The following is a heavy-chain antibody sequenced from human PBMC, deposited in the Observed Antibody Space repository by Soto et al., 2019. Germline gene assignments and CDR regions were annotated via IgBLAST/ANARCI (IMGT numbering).Heavy chain of an antibody. D-gene: IGHD2-21*02. CDR1: GYSFTDHY. J-gene: IGHJ6*02. Sequence: QAQLVQSGADVKKPGASVKVSCKASGYSFTDHYMHWVRQAPGQGLEWLGWINPNTGVTHFAQKFQCWVTMTRDTSINTAYMELTRLKSDDTAFYYCVRSPYDCRYGLDVWGQGTTVTVSS. CDR3: VRSPYDCRYGLDV. V-gene: IGHV1-2*04. CDR2: INPNTGVT.